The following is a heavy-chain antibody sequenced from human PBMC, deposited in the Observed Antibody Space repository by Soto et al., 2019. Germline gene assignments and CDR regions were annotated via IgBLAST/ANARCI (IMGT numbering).Heavy chain of an antibody. J-gene: IGHJ6*02. Sequence: SVKVSCKASGGTFSSYAISWVRQAPGQGLEWMGGIIPIFGTANYAQKFQGRVTITADESTSTAYMELSSLRSEDTAVYYCARLGYCSGGSCYGAAGYYGMDVWGQGTTVTVSS. CDR2: IIPIFGTA. CDR1: GGTFSSYA. V-gene: IGHV1-69*13. CDR3: ARLGYCSGGSCYGAAGYYGMDV. D-gene: IGHD2-15*01.